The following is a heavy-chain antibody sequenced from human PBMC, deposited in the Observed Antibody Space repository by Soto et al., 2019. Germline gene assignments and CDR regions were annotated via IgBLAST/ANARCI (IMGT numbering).Heavy chain of an antibody. Sequence: GASVKVSCKASGYTFTSYGISWVRQAPGQGLEWMGWISAYNGNTNYAQKLQGRVTMTTDTSTSTAYMELRSLRSDDTAVYYCARDPLVGATPLYYYYGVDVWGQGTTVTVSS. J-gene: IGHJ6*02. CDR3: ARDPLVGATPLYYYYGVDV. D-gene: IGHD1-26*01. CDR1: GYTFTSYG. V-gene: IGHV1-18*04. CDR2: ISAYNGNT.